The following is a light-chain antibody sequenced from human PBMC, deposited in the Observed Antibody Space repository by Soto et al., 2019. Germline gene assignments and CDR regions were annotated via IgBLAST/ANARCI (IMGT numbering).Light chain of an antibody. Sequence: EIVWTQSPGTLSLSPGVRATLACMAGQSVSSHSLAWYQLTPEQAPRLLIYGVSSRATGIPDRFSGSGSGTDFTFTISRLEPEDSAVYYCQQYGSTSYTFGQGTKRAIK. V-gene: IGKV3-20*01. CDR2: GVS. CDR3: QQYGSTSYT. J-gene: IGKJ2*01. CDR1: QSVSSHS.